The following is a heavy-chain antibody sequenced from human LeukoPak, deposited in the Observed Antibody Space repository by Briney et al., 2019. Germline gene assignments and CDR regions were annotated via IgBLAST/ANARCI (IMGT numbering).Heavy chain of an antibody. Sequence: PGGSLRLSCAASGFTFSTYWMSWVRQAPGKGLEWVANIKEDGSEKHYVDSVEGRFTISRDNAKNSLYLQMNSLNAEDTAVYYCAKDEVVPGYYYTDVWGRGTTVTISS. CDR3: AKDEVVPGYYYTDV. V-gene: IGHV3-7*01. CDR1: GFTFSTYW. J-gene: IGHJ6*03. CDR2: IKEDGSEK. D-gene: IGHD2-2*01.